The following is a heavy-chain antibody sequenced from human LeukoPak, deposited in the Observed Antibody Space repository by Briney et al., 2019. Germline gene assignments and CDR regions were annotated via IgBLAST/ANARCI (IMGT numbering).Heavy chain of an antibody. CDR2: IRSKTNNYAT. CDR3: TTLVYYYASGGFFYSDY. Sequence: PGGSLRLSCAASGFTFSGSAIHWVRQASGKGLEWLGRIRSKTNNYATAYGASVNDRFTISRDDSKNTAYLQMNSLKTEDTAVYYCTTLVYYYASGGFFYSDYWGRGTLVTVSS. D-gene: IGHD3-22*01. CDR1: GFTFSGSA. J-gene: IGHJ4*02. V-gene: IGHV3-73*01.